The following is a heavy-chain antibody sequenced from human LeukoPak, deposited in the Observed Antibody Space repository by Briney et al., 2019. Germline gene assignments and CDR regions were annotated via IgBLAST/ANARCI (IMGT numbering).Heavy chain of an antibody. J-gene: IGHJ6*03. CDR3: ARDHSDYLYYYYYMDV. Sequence: GGSLRLSCAASGFTFSDYYMSWIRQAPGKGLEWVSYISSSGSTIYYADSVKGRFTISRDNAKNSLYLQMNSLRAEDTAVYYCARDHSDYLYYYYYMDVWGKGTTVTVSS. CDR1: GFTFSDYY. D-gene: IGHD5-12*01. CDR2: ISSSGSTI. V-gene: IGHV3-11*04.